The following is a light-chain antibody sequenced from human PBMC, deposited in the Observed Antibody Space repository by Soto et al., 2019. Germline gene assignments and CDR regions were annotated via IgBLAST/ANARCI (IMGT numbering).Light chain of an antibody. CDR1: QGISSY. CDR3: QQYYSYPHT. J-gene: IGKJ4*01. V-gene: IGKV1-8*01. Sequence: AIRMTQSPSSLSASTGDRVTITCRASQGISSYLAWYQQKPGKAPKLLIYAASTLQSGVPSRFSGSGSGTDFTLTISCLQYEDFATYYCQQYYSYPHTFGGGTKVEIK. CDR2: AAS.